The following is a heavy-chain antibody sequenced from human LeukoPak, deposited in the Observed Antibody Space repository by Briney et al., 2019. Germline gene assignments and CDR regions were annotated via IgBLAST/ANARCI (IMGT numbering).Heavy chain of an antibody. CDR3: ARVYSSSWSVRYYYYYYMDV. V-gene: IGHV1-8*01. Sequence: ASVKVSCKASGYTFTSYDINWVRQATGQGLEWMGWMNPNSGNTGYAQKFQGRVTMTRNTSISTAYMELSSLRSEDTAVCYCARVYSSSWSVRYYYYYYMDVWGKGTTVTVSS. D-gene: IGHD6-13*01. CDR2: MNPNSGNT. J-gene: IGHJ6*03. CDR1: GYTFTSYD.